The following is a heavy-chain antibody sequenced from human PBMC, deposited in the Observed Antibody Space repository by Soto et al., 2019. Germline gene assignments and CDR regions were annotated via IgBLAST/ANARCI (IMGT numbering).Heavy chain of an antibody. D-gene: IGHD2-15*01. CDR1: GDSVSSNSAA. CDR3: ARGPFRLKDIVVVVAASPLIRGDAFDI. CDR2: TYYRSKWYN. Sequence: SQTLSLTCAISGDSVSSNSAAWNWIRQSPSRGLEWLGRTYYRSKWYNDYAVSVKSRTTINPDTSRNQFSLQLNSVTPEDTAVYYCARGPFRLKDIVVVVAASPLIRGDAFDIWGQGTMVTVSS. V-gene: IGHV6-1*01. J-gene: IGHJ3*02.